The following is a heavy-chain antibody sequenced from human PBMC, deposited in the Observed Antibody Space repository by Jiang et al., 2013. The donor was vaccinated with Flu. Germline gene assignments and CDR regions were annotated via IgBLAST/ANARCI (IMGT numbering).Heavy chain of an antibody. CDR2: IYYSGST. V-gene: IGHV4-59*01. CDR1: GGSISSYY. Sequence: GPGLVKPSETLSLTCTVSGGSISSYYWSWIRQPPGKGPEWIGYIYYSGSTNYNPSLKSRITISVDTSKNQFSLKLSSVTAADTAVYYCAREFHLPDVWFDPWGQGTLVTVSS. CDR3: AREFHLPDVWFDP. J-gene: IGHJ5*02.